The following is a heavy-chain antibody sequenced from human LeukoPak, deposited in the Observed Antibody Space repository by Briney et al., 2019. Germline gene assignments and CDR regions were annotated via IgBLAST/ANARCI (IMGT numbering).Heavy chain of an antibody. J-gene: IGHJ4*02. CDR1: GGSISNTNW. CDR3: SRENGAFSLFGY. D-gene: IGHD2-8*01. Sequence: PSGTLSLTCGVSGGSISNTNWWSWVRPPPGQGLEGIGEISLTGLTHYNPSLESRVTVSLDKSKNQLSLNLTSVTAADTAVYYCSRENGAFSLFGYWGQGTLVTVLS. CDR2: ISLTGLT. V-gene: IGHV4-4*02.